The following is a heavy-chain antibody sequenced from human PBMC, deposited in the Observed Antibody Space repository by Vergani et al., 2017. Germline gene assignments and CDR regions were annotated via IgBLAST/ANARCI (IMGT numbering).Heavy chain of an antibody. CDR1: GGSISSDNYY. Sequence: QVQLQESGPGLVKPSQTLSLTCTVSGGSISSDNYYWGWIRQPPGKGLEWTGYIYYSGFTYYNPSLKSRVSISVDTSKNQFSLKLSSVTAADTAVYYCARYSGGDSEYFQHWGQGTLVTVSS. CDR2: IYYSGFT. D-gene: IGHD1-26*01. J-gene: IGHJ1*01. CDR3: ARYSGGDSEYFQH. V-gene: IGHV4-30-4*01.